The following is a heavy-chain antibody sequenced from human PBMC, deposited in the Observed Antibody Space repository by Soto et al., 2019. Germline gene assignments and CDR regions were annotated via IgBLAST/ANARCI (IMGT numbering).Heavy chain of an antibody. D-gene: IGHD3-9*01. CDR3: ARTFDTITYYFDY. J-gene: IGHJ4*02. CDR1: EFSFISYA. V-gene: IGHV3-30-3*01. Sequence: GGSLRVSCAASEFSFISYAMHWIRQAPGKGLEWVAVISFDGNIIHYADSVKGRFIISRDNSKNTLYLQMHSLSGEDTAVYYCARTFDTITYYFDYWGQGTLVTVSS. CDR2: ISFDGNII.